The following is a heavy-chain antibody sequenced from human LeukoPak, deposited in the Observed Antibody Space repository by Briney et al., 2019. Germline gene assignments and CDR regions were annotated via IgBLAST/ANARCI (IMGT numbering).Heavy chain of an antibody. CDR1: GYTFTGYY. Sequence: ASVKVSCKASGYTFTGYYMHWVRQAPGQGLEWMGWINPNSGGTNYAQKFQGRVTMTRDTSISTAYMELSRLRSDDTAVYYCARELGITMVRGWVPNTEYGVDVWGQGTTVTVSS. D-gene: IGHD3-10*01. J-gene: IGHJ6*02. V-gene: IGHV1-2*02. CDR2: INPNSGGT. CDR3: ARELGITMVRGWVPNTEYGVDV.